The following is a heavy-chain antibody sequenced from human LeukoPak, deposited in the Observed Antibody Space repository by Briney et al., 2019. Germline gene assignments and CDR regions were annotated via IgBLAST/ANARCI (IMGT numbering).Heavy chain of an antibody. D-gene: IGHD2-21*02. CDR2: IYYSGST. J-gene: IGHJ4*02. Sequence: SETLSLTCTVSGGSISSYYWSWIRQPPGKGLEWIGYIYYSGSTNYNPSLKSRVTISVDTSKNQFSLKLSSATAADTAVYYCARANCGGDCYLGSRSFDYWGQGTLVTVSS. V-gene: IGHV4-59*01. CDR1: GGSISSYY. CDR3: ARANCGGDCYLGSRSFDY.